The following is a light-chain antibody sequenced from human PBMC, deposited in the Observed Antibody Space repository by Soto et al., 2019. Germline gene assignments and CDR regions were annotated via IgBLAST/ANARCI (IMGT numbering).Light chain of an antibody. J-gene: IGKJ5*01. CDR2: DVS. CDR1: HSVSSY. Sequence: IVLTQSPATLSLSPGERATLSCRASHSVSSYLAWYQQKPGQAPRLLMYDVSNRATGIPASFSGSGSGTDFTLTITSIEPEDFAVHYCPQRSSWPWPFGQRTRLAIK. CDR3: PQRSSWPWP. V-gene: IGKV3-11*01.